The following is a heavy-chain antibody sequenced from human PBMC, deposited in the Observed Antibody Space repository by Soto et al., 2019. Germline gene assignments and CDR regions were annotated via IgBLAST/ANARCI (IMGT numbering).Heavy chain of an antibody. CDR1: GFTFSSYS. Sequence: XXSLRLSCAASGFTFSSYSMHWVLQAPGKGLEWVSSISSSSSYIYYADSVKGRFTISRDNSKNTLYLQMNSLRAEDTAVYYCAKDFSGGNWFDPWGQGTLVTVSS. CDR2: ISSSSSYI. V-gene: IGHV3-21*04. D-gene: IGHD3-10*01. CDR3: AKDFSGGNWFDP. J-gene: IGHJ5*02.